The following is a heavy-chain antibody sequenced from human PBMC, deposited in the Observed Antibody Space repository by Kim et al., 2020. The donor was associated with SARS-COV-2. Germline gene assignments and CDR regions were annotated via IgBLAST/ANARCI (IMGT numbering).Heavy chain of an antibody. CDR2: ISGSGGST. D-gene: IGHD3-10*01. J-gene: IGHJ4*02. V-gene: IGHV3-23*01. CDR1: GFTFSSYA. Sequence: GGSLRLSCAASGFTFSSYAMSWVRQAPGKGLEWVSAISGSGGSTYYADSVKGRFTISRDNSKNTLYLQMNSLRAEDTAVYYCAKDQVVVLWFGWAFDYWGQGTLVTVSS. CDR3: AKDQVVVLWFGWAFDY.